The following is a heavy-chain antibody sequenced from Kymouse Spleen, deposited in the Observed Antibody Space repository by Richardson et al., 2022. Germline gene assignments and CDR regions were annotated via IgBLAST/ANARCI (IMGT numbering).Heavy chain of an antibody. CDR3: ARGREVRGVMRDYYYYGMDV. CDR2: INHSGST. CDR1: GGSFSGYY. D-gene: IGHD3-10*01. V-gene: IGHV4-34*01. Sequence: QVQLQQWGAGLLKPSETLSLTCAVYGGSFSGYYWSWIRQPPGKGLEWIGEINHSGSTNYNPSLKSRVTISVDTSKNQFSLKLSSVTAADTAVYYCARGREVRGVMRDYYYYGMDVWGQGTTVTVSS. J-gene: IGHJ6*02.